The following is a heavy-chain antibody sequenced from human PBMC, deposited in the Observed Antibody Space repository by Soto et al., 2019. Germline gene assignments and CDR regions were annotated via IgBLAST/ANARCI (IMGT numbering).Heavy chain of an antibody. CDR1: GFTFSDYY. J-gene: IGHJ5*02. Sequence: GGSLRLSCAASGFTFSDYYMGWIRQAPGKGLEWISHISDSATTMYYADSVKGRFTISRDSARKSLFLHMNSLRAEDTAVYYCARDTAFISSGLFNPWGQGTLVTVSS. V-gene: IGHV3-11*01. CDR3: ARDTAFISSGLFNP. D-gene: IGHD3-22*01. CDR2: ISDSATTM.